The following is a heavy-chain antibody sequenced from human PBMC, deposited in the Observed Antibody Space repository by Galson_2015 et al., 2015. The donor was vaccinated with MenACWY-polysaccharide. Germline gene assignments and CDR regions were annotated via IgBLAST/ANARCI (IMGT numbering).Heavy chain of an antibody. Sequence: SLRLSCAASGFTFSSYWMHWVRQAPGKGLEWVAVISYDGSNKYYADSVKGRFTISRDNSKNTLYLQMNSLRAEDTAVYYCAKDKEDGDYVLDYWGQGTLVTVSS. D-gene: IGHD4-17*01. CDR3: AKDKEDGDYVLDY. CDR2: ISYDGSNK. CDR1: GFTFSSYW. J-gene: IGHJ4*02. V-gene: IGHV3-30*18.